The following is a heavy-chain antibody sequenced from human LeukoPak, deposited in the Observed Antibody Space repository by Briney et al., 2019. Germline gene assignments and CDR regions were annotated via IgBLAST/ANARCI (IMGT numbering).Heavy chain of an antibody. Sequence: ASVKVSCKASGYTFTSYDINWVRQATGQGLEWMGWMNPNTGNTGYAQKFQGRVTMTRDTSISTAYMELNSLRSEDTAVYYCARDELLRGDNSGHYFYGMDVWGQGTTVTVSS. J-gene: IGHJ6*02. CDR2: MNPNTGNT. V-gene: IGHV1-8*01. D-gene: IGHD4-23*01. CDR3: ARDELLRGDNSGHYFYGMDV. CDR1: GYTFTSYD.